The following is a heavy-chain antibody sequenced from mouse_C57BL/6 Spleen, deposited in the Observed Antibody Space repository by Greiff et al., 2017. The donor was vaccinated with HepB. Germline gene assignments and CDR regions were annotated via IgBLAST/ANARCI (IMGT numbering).Heavy chain of an antibody. CDR3: ARSLYYGNFTYYAMDY. CDR2: INPNYGTT. D-gene: IGHD2-1*01. V-gene: IGHV1-39*01. Sequence: VQLKESGPELVKPGASVKISCKASGYSFTDYNMNWVKQSNVKSLEWIGVINPNYGTTSYNQKFKGKATLTVDQSSSTAYMQLNSLTSEDSAVYYCARSLYYGNFTYYAMDYWGQGTSVTVSS. J-gene: IGHJ4*01. CDR1: GYSFTDYN.